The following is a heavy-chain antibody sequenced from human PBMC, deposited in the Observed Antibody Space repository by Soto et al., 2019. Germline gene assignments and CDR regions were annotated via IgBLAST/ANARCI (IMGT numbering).Heavy chain of an antibody. CDR2: ISGSGGST. J-gene: IGHJ4*02. V-gene: IGHV3-23*01. CDR3: AKVYTDDWSPFDF. Sequence: EVQLLESGGGLVRPGGSLRLSCAASGFSFRIHSMTWVRQAPGRGLEWVSGISGSGGSTHYSASVRGRFIISRENSVDSLYLQMNNLRAEDTAVYYCAKVYTDDWSPFDFWGQGTLVTVSS. D-gene: IGHD3-9*01. CDR1: GFSFRIHS.